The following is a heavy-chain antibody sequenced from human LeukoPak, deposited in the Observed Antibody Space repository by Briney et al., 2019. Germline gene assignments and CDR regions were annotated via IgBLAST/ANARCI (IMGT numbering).Heavy chain of an antibody. CDR2: IDNGGNT. CDR1: GFTVSSNY. V-gene: IGHV3-53*01. J-gene: IGHJ6*03. Sequence: PGGSLRLSCAASGFTVSSNYMSWVRQAPGTGLECVSVIDNGGNTYYADSVKGRFTISRDNAKNSLYLQMNSLRAEDTAVYYCAKDLSPTLTIYYYYMDVWGKGTTVTISS. D-gene: IGHD5-24*01. CDR3: AKDLSPTLTIYYYYMDV.